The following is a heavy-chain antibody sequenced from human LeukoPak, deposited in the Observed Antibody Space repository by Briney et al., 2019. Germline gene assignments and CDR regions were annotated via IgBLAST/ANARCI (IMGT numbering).Heavy chain of an antibody. J-gene: IGHJ4*02. Sequence: GGALQISCKGSGYHFTSYWIGWARQMPGKGLEGMGIIYPGDSDTRYSPSFQGQVTISADKSISTAYLQWSSLKASDTAMYYCARHMHGYNLHYFDYWGQGTLVTVSS. V-gene: IGHV5-51*01. D-gene: IGHD5-24*01. CDR3: ARHMHGYNLHYFDY. CDR1: GYHFTSYW. CDR2: IYPGDSDT.